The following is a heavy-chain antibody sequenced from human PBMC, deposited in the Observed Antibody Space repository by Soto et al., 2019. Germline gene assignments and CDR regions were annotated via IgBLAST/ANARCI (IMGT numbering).Heavy chain of an antibody. J-gene: IGHJ4*02. Sequence: QVQLQESGPGLVKPSETLSLTCTVSAGSISGYYWSWIRQPPGKGLECIGYISDTGSTNYNPSLKXXVTISVDTSKNQFSLKLTSMTAADTAVYYCARGRPWELYDYWGQGTLVTVSS. V-gene: IGHV4-59*01. CDR2: ISDTGST. CDR1: AGSISGYY. CDR3: ARGRPWELYDY. D-gene: IGHD1-26*01.